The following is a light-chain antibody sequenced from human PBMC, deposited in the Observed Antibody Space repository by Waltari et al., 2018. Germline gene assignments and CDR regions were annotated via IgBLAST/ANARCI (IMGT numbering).Light chain of an antibody. CDR3: QQYNNWLT. V-gene: IGKV3-15*01. J-gene: IGKJ4*01. CDR2: GAS. Sequence: EIVMTQSPATLSVSPGERATLSCRASQSVSSNLAWYQQKPGQAPRLLIYGASTRATGIPARFSGSGSGTAFSLTISSLQSEEFAVYYCQQYNNWLTFGGGTKVEIK. CDR1: QSVSSN.